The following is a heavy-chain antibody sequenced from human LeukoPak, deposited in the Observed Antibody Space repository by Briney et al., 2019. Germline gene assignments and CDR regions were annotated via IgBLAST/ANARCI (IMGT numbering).Heavy chain of an antibody. D-gene: IGHD4/OR15-4a*01. Sequence: SETLSLTCAVYGVSLSGYYWSWIRQSPGKGLEWIGEINHGGSTNYNPSLKSRVTMSVDTSKNHFSLKLSSVTAADTAVYFCAREGRMSMGIEYWGQGTLVTVSS. V-gene: IGHV4-34*01. J-gene: IGHJ4*02. CDR1: GVSLSGYY. CDR3: AREGRMSMGIEY. CDR2: INHGGST.